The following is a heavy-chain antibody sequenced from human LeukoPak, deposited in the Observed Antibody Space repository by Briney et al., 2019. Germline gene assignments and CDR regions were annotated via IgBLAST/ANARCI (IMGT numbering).Heavy chain of an antibody. CDR1: GFTFSSYA. V-gene: IGHV3-30-3*01. J-gene: IGHJ4*02. CDR2: ISYDGSNK. CDR3: AREGYYGSGSPPSLYFDY. D-gene: IGHD3-10*01. Sequence: PGGSLRLSCAASGFTFSSYAMHWVRQAPGKGLEWVAVISYDGSNKYYADSEKGRFTISRDNSKNTLYLQMSSLRPEDTAIYYCAREGYYGSGSPPSLYFDYWGQGTLVTVSS.